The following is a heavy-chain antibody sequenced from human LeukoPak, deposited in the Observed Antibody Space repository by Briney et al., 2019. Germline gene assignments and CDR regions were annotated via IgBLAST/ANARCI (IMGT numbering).Heavy chain of an antibody. CDR1: GYTFTSYG. V-gene: IGHV1-18*01. J-gene: IGHJ6*02. D-gene: IGHD6-19*01. CDR2: ISAYNGNT. CDR3: ARSLSVLAVANYYYYGMDV. Sequence: ASVKVSCKASGYTFTSYGISWVRQAPGQGLEWMGWISAYNGNTNYAQKLQGRVTLTRNTSISTAYMELSSLRSEDTAVYYCARSLSVLAVANYYYYGMDVWGQGTTVTVSS.